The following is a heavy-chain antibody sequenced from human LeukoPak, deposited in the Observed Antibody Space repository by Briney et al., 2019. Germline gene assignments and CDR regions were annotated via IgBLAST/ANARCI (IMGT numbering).Heavy chain of an antibody. Sequence: ASVKVSCKASGYTFTSYDINWVRQATGQGLEWMGWMNPNSGNTGYAQKFQGRVTMTRNTSISTAYMELSSLRSEDTAVYYCARGGALGIVVVPAAPHSSWFDPWGQGTLVTVSS. CDR3: ARGGALGIVVVPAAPHSSWFDP. J-gene: IGHJ5*02. CDR1: GYTFTSYD. CDR2: MNPNSGNT. D-gene: IGHD2-2*03. V-gene: IGHV1-8*01.